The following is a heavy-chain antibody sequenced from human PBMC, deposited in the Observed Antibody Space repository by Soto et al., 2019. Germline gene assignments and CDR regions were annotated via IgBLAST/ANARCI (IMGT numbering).Heavy chain of an antibody. CDR2: INHSGST. CDR1: GGSFSGYY. CDR3: ARGGYSGYDQQREYNWFDP. Sequence: QVQLQQWGAGLLKPSETLSITCAVYGGSFSGYYWSWIRQPPGKGLEWIGEINHSGSTNYNPSLKSRVTISVDTSKNQFSLKLSSVTAADTAVYYCARGGYSGYDQQREYNWFDPWGQGTLVTVSS. J-gene: IGHJ5*02. D-gene: IGHD5-12*01. V-gene: IGHV4-34*01.